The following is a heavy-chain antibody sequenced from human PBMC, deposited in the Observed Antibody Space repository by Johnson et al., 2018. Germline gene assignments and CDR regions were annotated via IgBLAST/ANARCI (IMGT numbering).Heavy chain of an antibody. Sequence: VQLVQSGGGLVQPGRSLRLSCTASGFTFGDYAMTWFRQAPGKGLEWVGFIRSKAYGGTTEYAASVKGRFTISRDDSKSIAYLQMNSLKTEDTAVYYCTSGSYGHAFAFWCQGTMVTVSS. CDR3: TSGSYGHAFAF. V-gene: IGHV3-49*03. CDR1: GFTFGDYA. J-gene: IGHJ3*01. D-gene: IGHD4-17*01. CDR2: IRSKAYGGTT.